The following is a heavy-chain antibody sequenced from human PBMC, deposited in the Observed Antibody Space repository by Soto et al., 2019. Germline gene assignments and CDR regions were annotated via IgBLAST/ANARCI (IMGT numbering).Heavy chain of an antibody. V-gene: IGHV4-59*08. Sequence: SETLSLTCTVSGGSISSYYWSWIRQPPGKGLEWIGSIYYSGSTNYNPSLKSRVTISVDTSKNQFSLKLSSVTAADTAVYYCASLRVITIFSNWFDPWGQGTLVTVSS. CDR3: ASLRVITIFSNWFDP. D-gene: IGHD3-3*01. J-gene: IGHJ5*02. CDR1: GGSISSYY. CDR2: IYYSGST.